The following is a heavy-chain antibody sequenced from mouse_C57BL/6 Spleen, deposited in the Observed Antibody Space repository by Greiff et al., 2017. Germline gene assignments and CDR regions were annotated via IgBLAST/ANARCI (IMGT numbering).Heavy chain of an antibody. Sequence: ESGPELVKPGASVKISCKASGYAFSSSWMNWVKQRPGTGLEWIGRIYPGAGDTNYNGKFKGKATLTADKSSRTAYMQLSSLTSEDSAVYFCARTRHYGSSPCDYGGQGTTLPVSS. J-gene: IGHJ2*01. D-gene: IGHD1-1*01. CDR2: IYPGAGDT. CDR3: ARTRHYGSSPCDY. CDR1: GYAFSSSW. V-gene: IGHV1-82*01.